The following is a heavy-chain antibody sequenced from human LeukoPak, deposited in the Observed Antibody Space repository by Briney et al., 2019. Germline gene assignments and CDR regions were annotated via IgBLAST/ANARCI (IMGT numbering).Heavy chain of an antibody. CDR3: AKPYDSGTFPPGY. V-gene: IGHV3-74*01. CDR2: INTDGRST. J-gene: IGHJ4*02. D-gene: IGHD3-10*01. CDR1: GFTFSRYR. Sequence: PGGSLRLSCAPSGFTFSRYRMYWVRQAPGKGLVSVSRINTDGRSTGYADSVKGRFTISRDNSKNTLYLQMNSLRAEDTAVYYCAKPYDSGTFPPGYWGQGTLVTVSS.